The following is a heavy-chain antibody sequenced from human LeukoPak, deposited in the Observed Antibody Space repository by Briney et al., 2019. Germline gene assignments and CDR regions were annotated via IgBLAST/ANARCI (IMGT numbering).Heavy chain of an antibody. D-gene: IGHD3-10*01. V-gene: IGHV1-18*01. CDR1: GYTFTSYG. Sequence: RASVKASCKASGYTFTSYGISWVRQAPGQGLEWMGWISAYNGNTNYAQKLQGRVTMTTDTSTSTAYMELRSLRSDDTAVYYCAREEYYYGSGSEFNWFDPWGQGTLVTVSS. CDR2: ISAYNGNT. J-gene: IGHJ5*02. CDR3: AREEYYYGSGSEFNWFDP.